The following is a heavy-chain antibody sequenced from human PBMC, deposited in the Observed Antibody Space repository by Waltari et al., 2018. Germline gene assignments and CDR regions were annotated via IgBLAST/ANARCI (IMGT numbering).Heavy chain of an antibody. CDR1: GGSISSYY. CDR2: IHTSGST. Sequence: QVQLQESGPGLVKPSETLSLTCTVSGGSISSYYWSWIRQPAGKGLEWIGTIHTSGSTHSNPSPGGQVTMAVGTSKTQLSLKLSSVTAADTAVYYCARDGPRGGSSTSCYSEYSSSFHFDYWGQGTLVTVSS. CDR3: ARDGPRGGSSTSCYSEYSSSFHFDY. D-gene: IGHD2-2*02. J-gene: IGHJ4*02. V-gene: IGHV4-4*07.